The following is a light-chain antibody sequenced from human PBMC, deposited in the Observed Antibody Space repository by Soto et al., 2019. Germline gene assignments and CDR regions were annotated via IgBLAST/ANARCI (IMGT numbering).Light chain of an antibody. CDR2: DVS. CDR1: SSDVGGYNY. V-gene: IGLV2-14*01. Sequence: QTVVTQPASVSGSPGQSITISCTGTSSDVGGYNYVSWYQQHPGKAPKLMIYDVSNRPSGVSNRFSGSKSGNTASLTISGLQAEDEADYYCSSYTSSSTRGVFGGGTQLTVL. CDR3: SSYTSSSTRGV. J-gene: IGLJ2*01.